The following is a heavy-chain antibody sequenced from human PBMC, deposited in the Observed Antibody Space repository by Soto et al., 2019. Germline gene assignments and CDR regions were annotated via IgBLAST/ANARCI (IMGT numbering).Heavy chain of an antibody. J-gene: IGHJ4*02. CDR2: IYYSENT. Sequence: PSETLSLTCTVSGGSISSGSNHWGWIRQPPGKGLEWIGNIYYSENTYYNPSLKSRVTISVDTSKTQFSLRLTSVPAADTAVYYCATHPPYGPLDHSGQGTLVTVSS. V-gene: IGHV4-39*01. CDR3: ATHPPYGPLDH. CDR1: GGSISSGSNH. D-gene: IGHD4-17*01.